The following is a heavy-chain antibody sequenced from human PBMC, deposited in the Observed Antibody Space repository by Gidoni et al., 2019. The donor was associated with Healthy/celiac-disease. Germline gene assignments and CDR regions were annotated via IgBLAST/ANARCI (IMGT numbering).Heavy chain of an antibody. V-gene: IGHV4-61*01. Sequence: QVQLQESGPGLVKPSETLSLTCTVSGGPVSSGSYYWSWSRQPPGKGLEWIGYIYYSGSTNYNPSLKSRVTISVDTSKNQFSLKLSSVTAADTAVYYCARVRSGSSWNDYYYYGMDVWGQGTTVTVSS. D-gene: IGHD6-13*01. CDR2: IYYSGST. J-gene: IGHJ6*02. CDR1: GGPVSSGSYY. CDR3: ARVRSGSSWNDYYYYGMDV.